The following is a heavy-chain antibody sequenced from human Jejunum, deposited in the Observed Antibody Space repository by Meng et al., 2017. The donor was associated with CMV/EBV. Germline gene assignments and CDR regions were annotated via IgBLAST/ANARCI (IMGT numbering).Heavy chain of an antibody. CDR1: GFTFSSLP. Sequence: GSLRLSCAVSGFTFSSLPMNWVRQAPGKGLEWVSTITGSGASTYYAESVKGRFTISRDSSKKTLYLQMDSLRADDTAVYYCAKLTTNWGQGTLVTVSS. D-gene: IGHD1-1*01. J-gene: IGHJ4*02. CDR3: AKLTTN. V-gene: IGHV3-23*01. CDR2: ITGSGAST.